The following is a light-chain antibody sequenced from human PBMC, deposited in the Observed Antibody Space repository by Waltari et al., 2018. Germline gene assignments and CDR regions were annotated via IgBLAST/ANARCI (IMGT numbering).Light chain of an antibody. CDR2: DVT. Sequence: QSALTQPRSVSGSPGQSVTISCTGTGSDVGDFNSVSWYQQHPGKAPKLVIFDVTKWPSGVPDRFSGSKSGASASLTVSGLQAEDEADYYCCSYAGIWVFGGGTKLTVL. CDR3: CSYAGIWV. CDR1: GSDVGDFNS. V-gene: IGLV2-11*01. J-gene: IGLJ3*02.